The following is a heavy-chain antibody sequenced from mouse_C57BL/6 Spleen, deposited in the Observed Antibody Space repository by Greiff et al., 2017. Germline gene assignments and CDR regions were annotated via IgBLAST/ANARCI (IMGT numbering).Heavy chain of an antibody. V-gene: IGHV1-26*01. D-gene: IGHD1-1*01. Sequence: EVQLQQSGPELVKPGASVKISCKASGYTFTDYYMNWVKQSHGKSLEWIGDINPNNGGTSYNQKFKGKATLTVDKSSSTAYMELRSLTSEDSAVYYCARRPYYYGSSYPFAYWGQGTLVTVSA. CDR2: INPNNGGT. CDR3: ARRPYYYGSSYPFAY. CDR1: GYTFTDYY. J-gene: IGHJ3*01.